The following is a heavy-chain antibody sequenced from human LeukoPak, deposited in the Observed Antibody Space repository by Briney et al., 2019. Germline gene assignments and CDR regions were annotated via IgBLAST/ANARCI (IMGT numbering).Heavy chain of an antibody. CDR1: GFTFSSYA. CDR3: APIDNAYFDY. J-gene: IGHJ4*02. D-gene: IGHD2-8*01. Sequence: PGRSLRLSCAASGFTFSSYAMHWVRQAPGKGLEWVAVISYDGSNKYYADSVKGRFTISRDNSKNTLYLQMNSLRVEDTAVYYCAPIDNAYFDYWGQGTLVTVSS. CDR2: ISYDGSNK. V-gene: IGHV3-30-3*01.